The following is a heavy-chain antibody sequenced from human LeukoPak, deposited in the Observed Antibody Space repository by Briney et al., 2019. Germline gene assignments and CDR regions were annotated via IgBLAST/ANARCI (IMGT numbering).Heavy chain of an antibody. V-gene: IGHV2-5*02. CDR1: GFSLSTSGVG. J-gene: IGHJ4*02. CDR3: AHKVSSGWYVDY. CDR2: IYWDDDK. Sequence: SGPTLVHPTQPLTLTCTLSGFSLSTSGVGVGWMRQPPAKALEWLALIYWDDDKRYSPSLKSRLTITKDTSKNQVVLTMTNMDPVDTATYYCAHKVSSGWYVDYWGQGTLVTVAS. D-gene: IGHD6-19*01.